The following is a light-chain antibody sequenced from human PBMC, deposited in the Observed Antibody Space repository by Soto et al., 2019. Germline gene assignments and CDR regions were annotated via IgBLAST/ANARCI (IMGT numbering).Light chain of an antibody. Sequence: DIQMTQSPSSLSASVGDRVTITCQASQDIRNYLNWYQQKPGKAPKLLIYDASNLETGVPSRFSGIGSGTDFTFTISSLQPEDIATYYCQQYDNLPPPFTFGPGTKVYIK. CDR2: DAS. V-gene: IGKV1-33*01. CDR3: QQYDNLPPPFT. CDR1: QDIRNY. J-gene: IGKJ3*01.